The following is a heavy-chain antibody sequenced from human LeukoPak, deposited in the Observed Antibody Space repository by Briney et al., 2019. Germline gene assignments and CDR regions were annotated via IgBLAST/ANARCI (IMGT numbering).Heavy chain of an antibody. D-gene: IGHD1-26*01. V-gene: IGHV3-74*01. CDR1: GFTFSSYA. J-gene: IGHJ4*02. Sequence: PGGSLRLSCAASGFTFSSYAMSWVRQAPGKGLVWVSRINPDGSSAVYADSVKGRFTISRDNAKNTLFLQMNSLRGEDTAVYYCIRHYDYWGQGTLVTVSP. CDR2: INPDGSSA. CDR3: IRHYDY.